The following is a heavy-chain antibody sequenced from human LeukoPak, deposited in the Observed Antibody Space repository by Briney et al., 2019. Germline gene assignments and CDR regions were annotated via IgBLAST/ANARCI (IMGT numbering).Heavy chain of an antibody. D-gene: IGHD2-15*01. Sequence: ASVKVSCKASGYTFTGYYMHWVRQAPGQGLEWMGSINPNSGGTNYAQKFQGRVTMTRDPSISTAYMELSRLRSDDTAVYYCAARNTVVAATSSYYMDVWGKGTTVTVSS. CDR3: AARNTVVAATSSYYMDV. V-gene: IGHV1-2*02. CDR2: INPNSGGT. J-gene: IGHJ6*03. CDR1: GYTFTGYY.